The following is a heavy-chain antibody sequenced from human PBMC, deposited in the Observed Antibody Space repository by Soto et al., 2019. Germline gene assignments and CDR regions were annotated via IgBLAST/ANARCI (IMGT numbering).Heavy chain of an antibody. CDR1: GGSISSSNW. CDR3: ARGDSGSYYGDAFDI. V-gene: IGHV4-4*02. CDR2: IYHSGST. Sequence: PSETLSLTCAVSGGSISSSNWWSWVRQPPGKGLEWIGEIYHSGSTNYNPSLKSRVTISVDTSKNQFSLKLSSVTAADTAVYYCARGDSGSYYGDAFDIWGQGTMVTVSS. J-gene: IGHJ3*02. D-gene: IGHD1-26*01.